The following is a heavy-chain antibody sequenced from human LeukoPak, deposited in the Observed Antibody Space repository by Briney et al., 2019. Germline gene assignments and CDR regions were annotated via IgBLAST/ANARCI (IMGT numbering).Heavy chain of an antibody. CDR2: ISYDGSNK. D-gene: IGHD4-11*01. V-gene: IGHV3-30-3*01. J-gene: IGHJ4*02. CDR1: GFTFSSHA. CDR3: AREPTVTTFDY. Sequence: GRSLRLSCAASGFTFSSHAMHWVRQAPGKGLEWVAVISYDGSNKYYADSVKGRFTISRDNSKNTLYLQMNSLRAEDTAVYYCAREPTVTTFDYWGQGTLVTVSS.